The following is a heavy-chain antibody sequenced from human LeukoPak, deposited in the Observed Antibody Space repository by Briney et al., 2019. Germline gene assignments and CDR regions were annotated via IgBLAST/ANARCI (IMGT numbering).Heavy chain of an antibody. D-gene: IGHD4-17*01. CDR3: ARDYLDYGDYSERYNWFDP. CDR2: IGAYNGNT. J-gene: IGHJ5*02. Sequence: GASVKVSCKASGYTFTSYGISWVRQAPGQGLEWMGWIGAYNGNTNYAQKLQGRVTMTTDTSTSTAYMELRSLRSDDTAVYYCARDYLDYGDYSERYNWFDPWGQGTLVIVSS. CDR1: GYTFTSYG. V-gene: IGHV1-18*01.